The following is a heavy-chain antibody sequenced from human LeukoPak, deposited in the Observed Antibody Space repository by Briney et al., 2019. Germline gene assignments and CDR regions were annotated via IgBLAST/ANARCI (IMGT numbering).Heavy chain of an antibody. J-gene: IGHJ4*02. Sequence: GGSLRLSCAASGFTFSSYAMSWVRQAPGKGLEWVSAISGSGGSTYYADSVKGRLTISRDNSKNTLYLQMNSLRAEDTAVYYCAKERSGWYQEGVAYWGQGTLVTVSS. V-gene: IGHV3-23*01. D-gene: IGHD6-19*01. CDR1: GFTFSSYA. CDR2: ISGSGGST. CDR3: AKERSGWYQEGVAY.